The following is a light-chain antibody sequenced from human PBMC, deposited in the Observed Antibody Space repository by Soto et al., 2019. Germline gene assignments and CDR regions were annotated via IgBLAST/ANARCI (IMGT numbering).Light chain of an antibody. CDR3: QQSNSYSP. CDR1: QSISSW. CDR2: DAS. V-gene: IGKV1-5*01. Sequence: DIQMTQSPSTLSASVGDRVTITCRASQSISSWLAWYQQKPGKAPKLLIYDASSLESGVPSRFSGSGSGTEFTLTISSLQPDDFATYYCQQSNSYSPFGGGTKVDIK. J-gene: IGKJ4*01.